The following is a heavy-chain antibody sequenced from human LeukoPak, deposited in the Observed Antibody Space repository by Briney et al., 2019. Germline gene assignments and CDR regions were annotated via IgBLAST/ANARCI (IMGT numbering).Heavy chain of an antibody. V-gene: IGHV3-33*01. Sequence: GGSLRLSCAASGFTFSSYGMHCVRQAPGKGLEWVAVIWYDGSNKFYADSVKGRFTISRDNAENSLFLQTNSLRVEDTAVYYCARDPYSGSYGAFDIWGQGTMVTVS. J-gene: IGHJ3*02. CDR3: ARDPYSGSYGAFDI. D-gene: IGHD1-26*01. CDR2: IWYDGSNK. CDR1: GFTFSSYG.